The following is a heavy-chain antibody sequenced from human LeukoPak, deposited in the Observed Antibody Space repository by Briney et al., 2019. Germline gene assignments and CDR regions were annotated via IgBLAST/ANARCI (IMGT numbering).Heavy chain of an antibody. CDR2: IYYSGST. CDR3: ASLHQVRGFTVFDY. CDR1: GGSISDAAYY. V-gene: IGHV4-31*03. J-gene: IGHJ4*02. Sequence: SETLSLTCTVSGGSISDAAYYWSWIRQHPGEGLKWISYIYYSGSTSYNPSLKSRVTISVDTSKNQFSLKLTSVTAADTAVYYCASLHQVRGFTVFDYWGLGALVTVSS. D-gene: IGHD3-10*01.